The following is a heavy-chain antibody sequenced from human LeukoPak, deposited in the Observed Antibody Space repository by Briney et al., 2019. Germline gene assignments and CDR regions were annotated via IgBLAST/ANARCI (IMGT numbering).Heavy chain of an antibody. V-gene: IGHV1-2*02. CDR1: GYTFTVNY. CDR3: ARGRRPEWFGELSGGWFDP. D-gene: IGHD3-10*01. J-gene: IGHJ5*02. Sequence: ASVKVSCTASGYTFTVNYMHWVRQAPGQGLEWMGWINPNSGGTNYAQKFQGRVTMTRDTSISTAYMELNRVRSDDTAVYYCARGRRPEWFGELSGGWFDPWGQGTLVTVSS. CDR2: INPNSGGT.